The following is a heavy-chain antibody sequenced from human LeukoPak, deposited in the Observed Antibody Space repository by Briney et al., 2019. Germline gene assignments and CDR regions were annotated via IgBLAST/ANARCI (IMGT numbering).Heavy chain of an antibody. Sequence: ASVKVSCKASGYTFTGYYMHWVRQAPGQGLEWMGWINPNSGGTNYAQKLQGRVTMTRDTSISTVHMELRRLRSDDTAVYHCARDRSTPGYYYGMDVWGQGTTVTVSS. D-gene: IGHD2-2*01. CDR1: GYTFTGYY. J-gene: IGHJ6*02. CDR2: INPNSGGT. CDR3: ARDRSTPGYYYGMDV. V-gene: IGHV1-2*02.